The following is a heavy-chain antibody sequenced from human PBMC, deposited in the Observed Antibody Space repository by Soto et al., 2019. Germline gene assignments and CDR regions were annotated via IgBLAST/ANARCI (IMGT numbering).Heavy chain of an antibody. CDR3: AKDSGTDILTGYSINWFDP. V-gene: IGHV3-33*06. CDR1: GFTFSSYG. J-gene: IGHJ5*02. D-gene: IGHD3-9*01. Sequence: PGGSLRLSCAASGFTFSSYGMHWVRQAPGKGLEWVAVIWYDGSNKYYADSVKGRFTISRDNSKNTLFLQMNSLRAEDTAIYYCAKDSGTDILTGYSINWFDPWGQGTQVTVSS. CDR2: IWYDGSNK.